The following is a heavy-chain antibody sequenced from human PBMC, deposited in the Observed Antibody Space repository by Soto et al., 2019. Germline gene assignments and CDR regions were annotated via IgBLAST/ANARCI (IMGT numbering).Heavy chain of an antibody. J-gene: IGHJ4*02. V-gene: IGHV3-30-3*01. CDR2: MSYDGTTK. CDR1: GFIFSNYV. Sequence: QVQLVESGGGVVQPGRSLRLSCAASGFIFSNYVMYWVRQAPGKGLEWVAFMSYDGTTKYYADSVKGRFTISRDNSKNTLYLQMNSLRPEDTGVYYCAREVLWSRYFDYWGREPWSPSPQ. CDR3: AREVLWSRYFDY. D-gene: IGHD3-10*01.